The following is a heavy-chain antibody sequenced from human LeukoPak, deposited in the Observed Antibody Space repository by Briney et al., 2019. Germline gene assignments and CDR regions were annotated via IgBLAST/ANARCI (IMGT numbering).Heavy chain of an antibody. CDR2: IYSGGST. CDR3: ARDSSGSREHIDAFDI. D-gene: IGHD6-19*01. J-gene: IGHJ3*02. Sequence: GGSLRLSCAASGFTVSSNYMSWVRQAPGKGLEWVSVIYSGGSTYYAASVKGRFTLSRDNSKNTLYLRMNSLRADDTAVYYCARDSSGSREHIDAFDIWGQGKMVTVSA. CDR1: GFTVSSNY. V-gene: IGHV3-66*01.